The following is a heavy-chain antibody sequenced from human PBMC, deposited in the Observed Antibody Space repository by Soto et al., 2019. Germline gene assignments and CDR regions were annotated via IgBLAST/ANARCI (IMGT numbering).Heavy chain of an antibody. CDR3: ARETAMVDS. CDR1: GFSFSSYR. CDR2: INSDGSST. J-gene: IGHJ4*02. Sequence: PGGSLRLSCAASGFSFSSYRRYWVRQAPGKGLVWLSRINSDGSSTTYADSVKGRFTISRDNAKNTLYLQMNSLRAEDTAVYYCARETAMVDSWGQGTLVTVSS. D-gene: IGHD5-18*01. V-gene: IGHV3-74*01.